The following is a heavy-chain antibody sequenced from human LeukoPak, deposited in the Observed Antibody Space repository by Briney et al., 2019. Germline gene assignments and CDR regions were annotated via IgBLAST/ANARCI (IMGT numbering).Heavy chain of an antibody. V-gene: IGHV3-33*01. Sequence: PGRSLRLSCAASGFTFSSYGMHWVRQAPGKGLEWVAVIWYDGSNKYYVDSVKGRFTISRDNSKNTLYLQMNSLRAEDTAVYYCARGATIGYSGYDYFDYWGQGTLVTVSS. CDR1: GFTFSSYG. CDR2: IWYDGSNK. J-gene: IGHJ4*02. CDR3: ARGATIGYSGYDYFDY. D-gene: IGHD5-12*01.